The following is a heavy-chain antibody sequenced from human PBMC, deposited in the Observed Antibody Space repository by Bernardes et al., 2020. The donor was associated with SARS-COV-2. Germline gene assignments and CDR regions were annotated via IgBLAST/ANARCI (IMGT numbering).Heavy chain of an antibody. Sequence: SETLSLTCTVSGGSISSSNYYWGWIRQPPGTGLEWIGSFYSSGNSYYNPSLQSRVRASVDTSKNQISLRLSFVTAADTAVYYCTRGVEISGEVVLYYYGLDVWGQGNTVIVSS. CDR1: GGSISSSNYY. J-gene: IGHJ6*02. CDR3: TRGVEISGEVVLYYYGLDV. CDR2: FYSSGNS. D-gene: IGHD3-3*01. V-gene: IGHV4-39*01.